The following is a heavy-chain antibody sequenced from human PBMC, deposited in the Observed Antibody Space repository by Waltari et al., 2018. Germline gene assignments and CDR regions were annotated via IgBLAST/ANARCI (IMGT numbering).Heavy chain of an antibody. CDR3: AKVLPHIVRQSPYFQH. D-gene: IGHD2-21*01. J-gene: IGHJ1*01. Sequence: EVQLLESGGGLVQPGGSLRLSCAASGFTFSSYAMSWVRQAPGKGLEWVSAISGSGGSTYYADSVKGRFTISRDNSKNTLYLQMNSLRAEDTAVYYCAKVLPHIVRQSPYFQHWGQGTLVTVSS. CDR2: ISGSGGST. CDR1: GFTFSSYA. V-gene: IGHV3-23*01.